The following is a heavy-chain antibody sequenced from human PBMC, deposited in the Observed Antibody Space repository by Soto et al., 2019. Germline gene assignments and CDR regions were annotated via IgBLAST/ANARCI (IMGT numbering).Heavy chain of an antibody. CDR1: GASISSSPFN. CDR3: VRKPTGYPNWLDP. D-gene: IGHD3-9*01. V-gene: IGHV4-39*01. CDR2: ISYSGTT. J-gene: IGHJ5*02. Sequence: PSETLSLTCTVSGASISSSPFNWAWIRQPPGKGLEWIGTISYSGTTYYNMSLKSRVTMSVDTSKNQFSLKLNSVTAADTAVSYCVRKPTGYPNWLDPWGQGILVTVSS.